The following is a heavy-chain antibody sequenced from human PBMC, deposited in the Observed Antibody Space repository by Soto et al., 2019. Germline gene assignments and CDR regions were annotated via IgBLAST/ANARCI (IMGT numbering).Heavy chain of an antibody. Sequence: SVKVSCKASGGTFSSYAISWVRQAPGQGLEWMGGIIPIFGTANYAQKFQGRVTITADGSTSTAYMELSSLRSEDTAVYYCARDGIAAAGTDYWGQGTLVTVSS. V-gene: IGHV1-69*13. CDR2: IIPIFGTA. D-gene: IGHD6-13*01. CDR3: ARDGIAAAGTDY. CDR1: GGTFSSYA. J-gene: IGHJ4*02.